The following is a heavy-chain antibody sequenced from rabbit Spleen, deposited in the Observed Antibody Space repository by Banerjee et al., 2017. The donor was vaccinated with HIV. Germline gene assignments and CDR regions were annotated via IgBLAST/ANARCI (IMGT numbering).Heavy chain of an antibody. CDR1: GFDFTNYY. CDR2: IYGAKGST. V-gene: IGHV1S7*01. CDR3: ARAIVPWLGLTRLDL. D-gene: IGHD4-1*01. Sequence: QLKESGGGLVQPGGSLKLSCKASGFDFTNYYISWVRQAPGKGLEWIGIIYGAKGSTDYASWVNGRFTISSDNAQSTVDLKMTSLTAADTATYFCARAIVPWLGLTRLDLWGQGTLVTVS. J-gene: IGHJ3*01.